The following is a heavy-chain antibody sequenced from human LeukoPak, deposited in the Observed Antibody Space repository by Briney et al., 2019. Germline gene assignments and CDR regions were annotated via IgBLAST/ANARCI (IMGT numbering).Heavy chain of an antibody. V-gene: IGHV3-21*06. CDR1: GFTFSSYS. CDR2: ISSSSSYI. J-gene: IGHJ4*02. Sequence: GGSLRLSCAASGFTFSSYSMNWVRQAPGKGLEWVSSISSSSSYIYYADPVKGRFTISRDNAKNSLYLQINSLRAEDTAVYYCARDSETYSSSWRYWGQGTLVTVSS. D-gene: IGHD6-13*01. CDR3: ARDSETYSSSWRY.